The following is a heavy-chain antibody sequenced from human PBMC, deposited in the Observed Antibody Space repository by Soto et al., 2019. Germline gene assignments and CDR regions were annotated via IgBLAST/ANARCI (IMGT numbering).Heavy chain of an antibody. J-gene: IGHJ1*01. CDR1: GGSISSYY. D-gene: IGHD6-6*01. Sequence: SETLSLTCTVSGGSISSYYWSWIRQPAGKGLEWIGRIYTSGSTNYNPYLKSRVNMSVDTSKNQFPLKLSSVTAADTAVYCCARDNRMGRAAHPVQHWGQGTLVNVS. CDR2: IYTSGST. V-gene: IGHV4-4*07. CDR3: ARDNRMGRAAHPVQH.